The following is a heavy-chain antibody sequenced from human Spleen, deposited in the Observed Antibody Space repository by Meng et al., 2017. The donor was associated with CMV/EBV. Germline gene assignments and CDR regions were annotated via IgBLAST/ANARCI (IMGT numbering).Heavy chain of an antibody. D-gene: IGHD3-3*01. Sequence: GESLKISCAASGFSFSHYAMSWVRQAPGKGLKWVSTITGSGGSTSYADSVKGRFTISRDNAKNTLYLQMNSLRAEDTAVYYCARDLNFWSGYFDYWGQGTVVTVSS. CDR3: ARDLNFWSGYFDY. J-gene: IGHJ4*02. CDR2: ITGSGGST. CDR1: GFSFSHYA. V-gene: IGHV3-23*01.